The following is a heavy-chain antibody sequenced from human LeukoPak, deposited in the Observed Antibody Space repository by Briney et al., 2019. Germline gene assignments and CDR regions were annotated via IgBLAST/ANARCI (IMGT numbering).Heavy chain of an antibody. CDR2: INGGVHTT. Sequence: PGGSLRLSCAASGFIFNNYGMSWVRQAPGKGLEWVSTINGGVHTTYYADSVKGRFTISRDESKDTMSVSLQMHSLRADDTAVYYCARQNWGIDYWGQGTLVTVSS. V-gene: IGHV3-23*01. J-gene: IGHJ4*02. CDR3: ARQNWGIDY. D-gene: IGHD7-27*01. CDR1: GFIFNNYG.